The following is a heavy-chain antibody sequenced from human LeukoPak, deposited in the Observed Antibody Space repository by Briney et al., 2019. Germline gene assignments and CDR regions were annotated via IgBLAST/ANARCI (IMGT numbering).Heavy chain of an antibody. D-gene: IGHD3-10*01. J-gene: IGHJ4*02. CDR1: GFTFSSYA. CDR2: ISYDGSNK. Sequence: GRSLRLSCAASGFTFSSYAMHWVRQAPGKGLEWVAVISYDGSNKYYADSVKGRFTISRDNSKNTLYLQMNSLRAEDTAVYYCANYYGSGSYSTNYFDYWGQGTLVTVSS. CDR3: ANYYGSGSYSTNYFDY. V-gene: IGHV3-30*04.